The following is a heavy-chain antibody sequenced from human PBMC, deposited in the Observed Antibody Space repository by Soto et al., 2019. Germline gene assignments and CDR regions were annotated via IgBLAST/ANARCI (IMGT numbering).Heavy chain of an antibody. D-gene: IGHD2-15*01. CDR1: GGTFSSYA. CDR2: IIPISGTA. J-gene: IGHJ5*02. V-gene: IGHV1-69*13. CDR3: ARGVIDVAANPPDPYNWFDP. Sequence: ASVKVSCKASGGTFSSYAISWVRQAPGQGLEWMGGIIPISGTANYAQKFQGRVTITADESTSTAYMELSSLRSEETAVYYCARGVIDVAANPPDPYNWFDPWGQGTLVTVSS.